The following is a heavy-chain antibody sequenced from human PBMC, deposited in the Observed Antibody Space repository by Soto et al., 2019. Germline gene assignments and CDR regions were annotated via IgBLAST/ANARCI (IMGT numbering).Heavy chain of an antibody. J-gene: IGHJ6*03. Sequence: SQTLSLTCNRSGDSVRNQYWSWIRRPPGRGLEWIGYIYRSGSTKYNPSLKSRLTISVDTSKNQFSLKLSSVTAADTAVYYCARTLDYGHMDVWGKGTTVTVSS. CDR1: GDSVRNQY. CDR2: IYRSGST. CDR3: ARTLDYGHMDV. D-gene: IGHD3-16*01. V-gene: IGHV4-4*09.